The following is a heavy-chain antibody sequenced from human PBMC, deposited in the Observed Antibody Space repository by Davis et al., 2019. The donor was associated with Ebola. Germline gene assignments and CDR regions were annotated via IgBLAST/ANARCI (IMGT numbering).Heavy chain of an antibody. CDR3: ARDSTYYYDSSGYKPGNYYYYYGMDV. D-gene: IGHD3-22*01. Sequence: ASVKVSCKASGYTFTSYYMHWVRQAPGQGLEWMGIINPSGGSTSYAQKFQGRVTITADESTSTAYMELSSLRSEDTAVYYCARDSTYYYDSSGYKPGNYYYYYGMDVWGQGTTVTVSS. V-gene: IGHV1-46*01. J-gene: IGHJ6*02. CDR1: GYTFTSYY. CDR2: INPSGGST.